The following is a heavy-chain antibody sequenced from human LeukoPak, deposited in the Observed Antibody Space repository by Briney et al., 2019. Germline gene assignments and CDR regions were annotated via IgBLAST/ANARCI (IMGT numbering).Heavy chain of an antibody. CDR2: IYYSGST. J-gene: IGHJ4*02. Sequence: PSETLSLTCTVSGGSISNRNYYWGWIRQSPGKGLEWIGTIYYSGSTYYNPSLNSRATISLDTSNNQFSLKLSSVTAADTAVYYCASDNVEMTTILVLGYWGQGSLVTVSS. D-gene: IGHD5-24*01. CDR1: GGSISNRNYY. CDR3: ASDNVEMTTILVLGY. V-gene: IGHV4-39*07.